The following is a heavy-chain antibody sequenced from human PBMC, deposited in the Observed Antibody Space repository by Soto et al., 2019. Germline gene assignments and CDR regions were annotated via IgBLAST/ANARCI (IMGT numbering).Heavy chain of an antibody. D-gene: IGHD5-12*01. CDR1: GFTFSSFA. CDR2: INGNGYST. V-gene: IGHV3-23*01. J-gene: IGHJ4*02. CDR3: AKDVSRDSGYKFDY. Sequence: GGSLRLSCAASGFTFSSFAMGWVRQAPGKGLEWVSSINGNGYSTYYADSVKGRFTISRDNSKKTLYLQMNSLRAEDTAVYYRAKDVSRDSGYKFDYWGQGTLVTVSS.